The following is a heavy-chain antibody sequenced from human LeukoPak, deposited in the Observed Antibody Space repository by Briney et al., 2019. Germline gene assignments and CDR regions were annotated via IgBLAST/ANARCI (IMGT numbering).Heavy chain of an antibody. J-gene: IGHJ4*02. Sequence: GGSLRLSCAASGFTFNSYSMNWVRQAPGKGLEWVSSISSSSSYIYYADSVKGRFTISRDNAKNSLYLQMNSLRAEDTAVYYCARGSLHYFDYWGQGTLVTVSS. CDR1: GFTFNSYS. CDR2: ISSSSSYI. CDR3: ARGSLHYFDY. V-gene: IGHV3-21*01.